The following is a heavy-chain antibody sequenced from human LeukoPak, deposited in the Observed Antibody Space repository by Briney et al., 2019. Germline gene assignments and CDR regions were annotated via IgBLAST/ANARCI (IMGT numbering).Heavy chain of an antibody. CDR3: ARGGSSWEYYYYGMDV. CDR1: GDSVSSNSAA. CDR2: TYYGSKWYN. Sequence: SQTLSLTCAISGDSVSSNSAAWNWIRQSPSRGLEWLGRTYYGSKWYNDYAVSVKSRITINPGTSKNQFSLQLNSVTPEDTAVYYCARGGSSWEYYYYGMDVWGQGTTVTVSS. V-gene: IGHV6-1*01. J-gene: IGHJ6*02. D-gene: IGHD6-13*01.